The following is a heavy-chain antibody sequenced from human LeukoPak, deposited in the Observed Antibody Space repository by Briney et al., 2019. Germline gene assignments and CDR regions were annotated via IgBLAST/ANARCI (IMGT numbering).Heavy chain of an antibody. Sequence: SETPSLTCTVSGGSISSSSYYWGWIRQPPGKGLEWIGSIYYSGSTYYNPSLKSRVTMSVDMSKNQFSLNLTSVTAADTAVYFCASGGAVVPASILKGSFDIWGQGTMVSVSS. D-gene: IGHD2-2*02. CDR1: GGSISSSSYY. CDR2: IYYSGST. CDR3: ASGGAVVPASILKGSFDI. V-gene: IGHV4-39*01. J-gene: IGHJ3*02.